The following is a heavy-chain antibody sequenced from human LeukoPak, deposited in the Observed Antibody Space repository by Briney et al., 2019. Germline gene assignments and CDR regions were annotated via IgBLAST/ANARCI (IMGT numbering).Heavy chain of an antibody. CDR1: GFTFSSYA. CDR3: AKGGAMVRGVKKQDWYFDL. D-gene: IGHD3-10*01. CDR2: ISGSGGST. J-gene: IGHJ2*01. Sequence: GGSLRLSCAASGFTFSSYAMSWVRQAPGKGLEWVSAISGSGGSTYYADSVKGRFTISRDNSKNSLYLQMNSLRTEDTALYYCAKGGAMVRGVKKQDWYFDLWGRGTLVTVSS. V-gene: IGHV3-23*01.